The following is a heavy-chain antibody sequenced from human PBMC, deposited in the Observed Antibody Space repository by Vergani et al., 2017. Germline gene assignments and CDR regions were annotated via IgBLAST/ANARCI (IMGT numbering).Heavy chain of an antibody. D-gene: IGHD3-3*01. CDR2: ISYDGSNK. J-gene: IGHJ4*02. V-gene: IGHV3-30*03. CDR3: GSSGPYYDFSLDY. Sequence: QVQLVESGGGVVQPGRSLRLSCAASGFTFSSYGMHWVRQAPGKGLEWVAVISYDGSNKYYADSVKGRFTISRDNSKNTLYLQMNSLRAEDTAVYYCGSSGPYYDFSLDYWGQGTRVTGSS. CDR1: GFTFSSYG.